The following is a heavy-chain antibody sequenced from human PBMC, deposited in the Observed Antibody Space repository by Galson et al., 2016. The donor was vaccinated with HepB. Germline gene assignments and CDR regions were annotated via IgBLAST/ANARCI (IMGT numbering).Heavy chain of an antibody. CDR3: AGEGASGYALDY. CDR1: GDSVSSNSAT. D-gene: IGHD6-25*01. Sequence: CAISGDSVSSNSATWNWIRQSPSRGLEWLGRTYYRSKWYNDYAVSVKSRITINPDTSKNQFSLQLHSVTPDDTAFYYCAGEGASGYALDYWGQGTLVTVFS. CDR2: TYYRSKWYN. V-gene: IGHV6-1*01. J-gene: IGHJ4*02.